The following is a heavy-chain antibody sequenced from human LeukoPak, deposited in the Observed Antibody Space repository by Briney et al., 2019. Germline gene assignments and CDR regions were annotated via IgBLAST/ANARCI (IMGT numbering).Heavy chain of an antibody. J-gene: IGHJ4*02. CDR1: GFTFSDYY. V-gene: IGHV3-11*01. CDR3: ASSAVRWAEIDY. Sequence: GGSLRLSCAASGFTFSDYYMSWIRQAPGKGLEWVSYISSSGSTIYYADSVKGRFTISRDNAKNSLYLQMNSLRAEDTAVYYCASSAVRWAEIDYWGQGTLVTVSS. CDR2: ISSSGSTI. D-gene: IGHD3-10*01.